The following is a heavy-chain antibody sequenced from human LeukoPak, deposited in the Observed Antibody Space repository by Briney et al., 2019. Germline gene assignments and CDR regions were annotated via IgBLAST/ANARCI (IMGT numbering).Heavy chain of an antibody. V-gene: IGHV1-8*02. CDR3: ARTRGYYYMDV. J-gene: IGHJ6*03. CDR2: MNPNSGNT. CDR1: GGTFSSYA. Sequence: SVKVSCKASGGTFSSYAISWVRQAPGQGLEWMGWMNPNSGNTGYAQKFQGRVTMTRNTSISTAYMELSSLRSEDTAVYYCARTRGYYYMDVWGKGTTVTVSS.